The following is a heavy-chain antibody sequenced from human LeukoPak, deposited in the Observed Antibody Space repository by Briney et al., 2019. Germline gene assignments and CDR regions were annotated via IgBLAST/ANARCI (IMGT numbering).Heavy chain of an antibody. D-gene: IGHD6-6*01. CDR2: IYTSGST. CDR3: ARGFLIAASYYFDY. V-gene: IGHV4-4*07. J-gene: IGHJ4*02. Sequence: SETLSLTCTVSGGSISSYYWSWIRQPAGKGLEWIGRIYTSGSTNYNPSLKSRVTMSVDTPKNQFSLKLSSVTAADTAVYYCARGFLIAASYYFDYWGQGTLVTVSS. CDR1: GGSISSYY.